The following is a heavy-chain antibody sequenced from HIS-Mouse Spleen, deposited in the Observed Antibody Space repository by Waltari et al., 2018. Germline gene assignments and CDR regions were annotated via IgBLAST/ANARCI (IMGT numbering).Heavy chain of an antibody. CDR1: GLTFSSYG. Sequence: QVQLVASGGGVVQPGRSLGLSWAASGLTFSSYGMHWVRQAPGKGLEWVAVISYDGSNKYYADSVKGRFTISRDNSKNTLYLQMNSLRAEDTAVYYCAKDKHHAFDYWGQGTLVTVSS. J-gene: IGHJ4*02. CDR3: AKDKHHAFDY. V-gene: IGHV3-30*18. CDR2: ISYDGSNK.